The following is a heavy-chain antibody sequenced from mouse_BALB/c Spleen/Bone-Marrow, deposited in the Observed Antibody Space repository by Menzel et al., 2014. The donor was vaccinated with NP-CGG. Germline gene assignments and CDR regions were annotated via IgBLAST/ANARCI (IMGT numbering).Heavy chain of an antibody. CDR3: ARDYSNYVRFAY. D-gene: IGHD2-5*01. V-gene: IGHV7-3*02. J-gene: IGHJ3*01. Sequence: EVKLVESGGGLVQPGGSLRLSCATSGFTFTDYYMSWVRQPPGKALEWLGFIRNKANGYTTEYSASVRGRFTISRDNSQSILYLQMNTLRTEDSATYYCARDYSNYVRFAYWGQGTLLTVSA. CDR2: IRNKANGYTT. CDR1: GFTFTDYY.